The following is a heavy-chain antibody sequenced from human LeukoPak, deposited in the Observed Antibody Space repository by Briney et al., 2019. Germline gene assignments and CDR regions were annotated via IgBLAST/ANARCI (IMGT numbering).Heavy chain of an antibody. J-gene: IGHJ4*02. V-gene: IGHV4-61*01. CDR2: FYYRGTT. CDR3: ARGGLELPDY. CDR1: GGSVSSGSYF. Sequence: PSETLSLTCTVSGGSVSSGSYFWSWIRQPPGRGLEYIGYFYYRGTTKYIPSLKSRVTISVDTSKNQYSLDLTSVTAADTAVYYCARGGLELPDYWGQGAQVTVSS. D-gene: IGHD1-26*01.